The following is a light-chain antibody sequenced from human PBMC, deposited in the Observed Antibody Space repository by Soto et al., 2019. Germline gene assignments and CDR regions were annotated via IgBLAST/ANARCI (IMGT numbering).Light chain of an antibody. CDR1: SSDVGGYNY. CDR2: EVT. V-gene: IGLV2-14*01. CDR3: SSHASSSPWV. Sequence: QSALTQPASVSGSPGQSITISCTGTSSDVGGYNYVSWYQQHPGKAPKLMIFEVTNRPSGISYRFSGSKSGNTASLTISGLQAEDEADYYCSSHASSSPWVFGGGTQLTVL. J-gene: IGLJ2*01.